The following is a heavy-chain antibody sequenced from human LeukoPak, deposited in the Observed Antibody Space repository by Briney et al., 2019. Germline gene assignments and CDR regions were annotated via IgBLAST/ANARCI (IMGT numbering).Heavy chain of an antibody. D-gene: IGHD2-2*01. CDR1: GESVSTSDYY. J-gene: IGHJ3*02. V-gene: IGHV4-30-4*01. Sequence: SEILSLTCTVSGESVSTSDYYSTWIRQPPGRGLAWIGYIYAGGNTYYNPPLKSRVAISVDTSNNQVSLKLRSVTAADTAVYYCARVGYCSSASCYSPGAFDIWGQGTMVTVFS. CDR3: ARVGYCSSASCYSPGAFDI. CDR2: IYAGGNT.